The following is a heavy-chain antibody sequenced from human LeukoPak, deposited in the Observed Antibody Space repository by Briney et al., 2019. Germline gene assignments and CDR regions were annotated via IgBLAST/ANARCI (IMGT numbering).Heavy chain of an antibody. CDR2: ISAYNGNT. Sequence: ASVKVSCKASGYTFTSYGISWVRQAPGQGLEWMGWISAYNGNTNYAQKLQGRVTMTTDTSTGTAYMELRSLRSDDTAVYYCARDSERDYYGSGSYSHFDYWGQGTLVTVSS. D-gene: IGHD3-10*01. V-gene: IGHV1-18*01. J-gene: IGHJ4*02. CDR3: ARDSERDYYGSGSYSHFDY. CDR1: GYTFTSYG.